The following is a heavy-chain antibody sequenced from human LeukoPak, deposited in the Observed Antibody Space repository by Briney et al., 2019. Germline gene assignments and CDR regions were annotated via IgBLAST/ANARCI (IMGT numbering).Heavy chain of an antibody. Sequence: GGSLRLSCAASGLTFTKAWMTWVRQAPGEGLEWVGRIKSNTDGGTTDYAAPVKGRFTISREDSKNTLDLQMNSLKTEDTAVYYCTTNPYDRSGYHIWGQGTMVTVSS. CDR1: GLTFTKAW. CDR3: TTNPYDRSGYHI. D-gene: IGHD3-22*01. J-gene: IGHJ3*02. CDR2: IKSNTDGGTT. V-gene: IGHV3-15*01.